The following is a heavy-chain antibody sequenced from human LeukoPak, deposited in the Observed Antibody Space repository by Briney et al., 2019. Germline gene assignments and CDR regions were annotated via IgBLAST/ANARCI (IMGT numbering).Heavy chain of an antibody. CDR1: GFTVRSNY. J-gene: IGHJ4*02. CDR2: IYSGGST. D-gene: IGHD6-13*01. Sequence: GGSLRLSCASSGFTVRSNYMSWVRQAPGKGLEWVSVIYSGGSTYYADSVKGRFTISRDNSKNTLDLQMNSLRAEDTAVYYCAKIKRRNSGSGPPFAYWAQETLVTVSS. V-gene: IGHV3-66*01. CDR3: AKIKRRNSGSGPPFAY.